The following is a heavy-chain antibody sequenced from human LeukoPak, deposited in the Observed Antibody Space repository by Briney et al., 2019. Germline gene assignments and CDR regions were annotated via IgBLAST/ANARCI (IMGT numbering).Heavy chain of an antibody. V-gene: IGHV3-7*05. CDR3: ARDVEGGTFDI. J-gene: IGHJ3*02. CDR2: IYQSGGRN. CDR1: GFTFSGTW. D-gene: IGHD3-16*01. Sequence: PGGSLRLSCAASGFTFSGTWMNWGRQAPGRGLERVANIYQSGGRNHYVGPVKGLFTRPREYAKNAMFLEMSSLRADETAVYCSARDVEGGTFDIWGQGTTVTVSS.